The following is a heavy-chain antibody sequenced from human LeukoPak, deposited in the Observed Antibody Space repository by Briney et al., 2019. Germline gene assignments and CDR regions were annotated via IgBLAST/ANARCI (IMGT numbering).Heavy chain of an antibody. CDR3: ARDYTTTLTTATNFDY. CDR2: ISSSTYI. D-gene: IGHD4-17*01. Sequence: GGYLRLSCAVSGFTFSSYSMNWVRQAPGKGLEWVSSISSSTYIFYADSMKGRFTISRDNTKNSLYLQMNSLRAEDTAIYYCARDYTTTLTTATNFDYWGQGTLVTVSS. V-gene: IGHV3-21*01. J-gene: IGHJ4*02. CDR1: GFTFSSYS.